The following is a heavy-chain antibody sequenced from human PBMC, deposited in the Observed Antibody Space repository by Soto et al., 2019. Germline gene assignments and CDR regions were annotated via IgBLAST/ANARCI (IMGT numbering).Heavy chain of an antibody. CDR3: ARDGVGYYDIRAFDI. D-gene: IGHD3-22*01. J-gene: IGHJ3*02. CDR2: IYYSGST. V-gene: IGHV4-31*03. Sequence: QVQLQESGPGLVKPSQTLSLTCTVSGGSISSGGYYWSWIRQHPGKGLEWIGYIYYSGSTYYNPSLKSRVTISVDTSKNQFSLKLSSVTAADTAVYYRARDGVGYYDIRAFDIWGQGTMVTVSS. CDR1: GGSISSGGYY.